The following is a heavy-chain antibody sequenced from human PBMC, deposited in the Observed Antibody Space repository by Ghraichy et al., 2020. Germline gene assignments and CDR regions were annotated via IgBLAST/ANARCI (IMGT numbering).Heavy chain of an antibody. CDR2: ISGSGGST. CDR3: AKVTTRGSDAPYYYGMDV. CDR1: GFTFSSYA. Sequence: GESLNISCAASGFTFSSYAMSWVRQAPGKGLEWVSAISGSGGSTYYADSVKGRFTISRDNSKHTLYLQMNSLRAEDTAVYYCAKVTTRGSDAPYYYGMDVWGQGTTVTVSS. D-gene: IGHD1-1*01. J-gene: IGHJ6*02. V-gene: IGHV3-23*01.